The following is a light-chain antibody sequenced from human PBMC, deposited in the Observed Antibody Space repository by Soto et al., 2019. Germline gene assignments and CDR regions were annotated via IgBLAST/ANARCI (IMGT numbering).Light chain of an antibody. V-gene: IGKV1-39*01. Sequence: DIQMTQSPSSLSASVGDRVTITCRASQSISSYLNWYQQKPGKAPKLLIYAASSLQSGVPSRFSGSGSGTDFTLTISSLQPDDFETYYCQQSYSTPLTLGGGTKVDI. CDR2: AAS. J-gene: IGKJ4*01. CDR3: QQSYSTPLT. CDR1: QSISSY.